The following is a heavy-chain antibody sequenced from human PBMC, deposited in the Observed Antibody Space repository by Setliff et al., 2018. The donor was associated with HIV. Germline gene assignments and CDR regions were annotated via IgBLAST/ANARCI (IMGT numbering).Heavy chain of an antibody. CDR1: GYTFTQSHD. D-gene: IGHD6-13*01. CDR2: INLVTTKT. J-gene: IGHJ4*02. V-gene: IGHV1-3*01. CDR3: ASPWLPIAAAGTGLSFDY. Sequence: ASVKVSCKTSGYTFTQSHDLHWVRQVPGQGPEWMGWINLVTTKTAYLQKFQGRVIITRDTSATTAYMEMNSLRAEDTAVYYCASPWLPIAAAGTGLSFDYWGQGTLVTVSS.